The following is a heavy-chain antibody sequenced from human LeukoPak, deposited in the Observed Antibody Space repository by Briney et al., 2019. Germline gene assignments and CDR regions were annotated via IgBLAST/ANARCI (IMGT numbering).Heavy chain of an antibody. CDR2: INSDGSST. CDR3: ARGYGDNSVLVDY. CDR1: GTTFRNYW. V-gene: IGHV3-74*01. D-gene: IGHD4-23*01. J-gene: IGHJ4*02. Sequence: PGGSLRLSCAASGTTFRNYWMHWVRQVPGKGLVWVSRINSDGSSTNYADSVKGRFTISRGNAKNTLYLQMSSLRAEDTAVYYCARGYGDNSVLVDYWGQGTLVSVSS.